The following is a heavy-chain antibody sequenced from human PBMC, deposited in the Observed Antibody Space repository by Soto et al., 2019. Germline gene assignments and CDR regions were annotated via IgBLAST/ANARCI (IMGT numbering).Heavy chain of an antibody. V-gene: IGHV4-59*01. J-gene: IGHJ6*03. D-gene: IGHD2-8*01. CDR3: ARGVYCTNGVCYPEDYYYYYMDV. CDR1: GGSISSYY. Sequence: PSETLSLTCTVYGGSISSYYWSWIRQPPGKGLEWIGYIYYSGSTNYNPSLKSRVTISVDTSKNQFSLKLSSVTAADTAVYYCARGVYCTNGVCYPEDYYYYYMDVWGKGTTVTVSS. CDR2: IYYSGST.